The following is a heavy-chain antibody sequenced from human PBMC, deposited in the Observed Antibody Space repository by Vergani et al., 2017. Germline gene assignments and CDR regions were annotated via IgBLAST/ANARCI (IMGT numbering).Heavy chain of an antibody. CDR1: GYTFTSYY. D-gene: IGHD3-9*01. CDR2: INPSSGST. J-gene: IGHJ6*03. V-gene: IGHV1-46*01. CDR3: ARGTGGAGYSFFYYYYYMDV. Sequence: QVQLVQSGAEVKKPGTSVKVSCKASGYTFTSYYMHWVRQAPGQGLEWMGIINPSSGSTSYAQKFQGRVTMTRDTSTSTVYMELSSLRSEDTAVYYCARGTGGAGYSFFYYYYYMDVWGKGTTVTVSS.